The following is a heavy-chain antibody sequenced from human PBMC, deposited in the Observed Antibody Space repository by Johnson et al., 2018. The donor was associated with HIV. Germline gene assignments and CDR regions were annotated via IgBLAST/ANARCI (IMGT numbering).Heavy chain of an antibody. J-gene: IGHJ3*02. CDR1: KFTFNSYT. CDR2: IKQDGSET. CDR3: ARGRPWGWELRRDAFDI. D-gene: IGHD1-26*01. Sequence: VQLVESGGGVVQPGRSLRLSCAASKFTFNSYTLHWVRQAPGKGLEWVAKIKQDGSETYYVDSVKGRFTISRDNAKSSLYLQMNSLRVEDTALYYCARGRPWGWELRRDAFDIWGQGTMVTVSS. V-gene: IGHV3-7*05.